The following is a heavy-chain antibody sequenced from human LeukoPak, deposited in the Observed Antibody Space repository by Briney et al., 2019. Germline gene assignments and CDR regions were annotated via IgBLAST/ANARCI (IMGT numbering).Heavy chain of an antibody. CDR1: GGSISSGGYY. CDR3: ARDGYCSSTTCYNWFDP. J-gene: IGHJ5*02. D-gene: IGHD2-2*03. CDR2: IYYSGST. V-gene: IGHV4-31*03. Sequence: SETLSLTCTVSGGSISSGGYYWSWLRQHPGKGLEWIGYIYYSGSTDYNPSLKSRVTISVDTSKNQFSLKLTSVTAADTAVYYCARDGYCSSTTCYNWFDPWGQGTLVTVSS.